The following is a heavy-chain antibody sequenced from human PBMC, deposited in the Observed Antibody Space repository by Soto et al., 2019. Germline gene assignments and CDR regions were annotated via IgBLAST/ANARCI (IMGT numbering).Heavy chain of an antibody. CDR1: GGSISSGDYY. CDR2: IYYSGST. J-gene: IGHJ4*02. V-gene: IGHV4-30-4*01. Sequence: PSETLSLTCTVSGGSISSGDYYWSWIRQPPGKGLEWIGYIYYSGSTYYNPSLKSRVTISVDTSKNQFSLKLSSVTAADTAVYYCARHYTGMVRGVIGYFDYWGQGTLVTVSS. CDR3: ARHYTGMVRGVIGYFDY. D-gene: IGHD3-10*01.